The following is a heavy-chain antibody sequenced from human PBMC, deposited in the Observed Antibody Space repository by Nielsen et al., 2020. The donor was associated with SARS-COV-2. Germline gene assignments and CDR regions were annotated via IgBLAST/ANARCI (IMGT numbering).Heavy chain of an antibody. D-gene: IGHD2-2*01. V-gene: IGHV3-23*01. CDR3: AKQRTFTFSNDAFDI. CDR1: GFTFSNYA. CDR2: ISGGGDTT. Sequence: GESLKISCAASGFTFSNYAMSWFRQAPGKGLEWVSGISGGGDTTDYADSVKGRFTISRDDSKNTLYLHMNSLRADDTAVYYCAKQRTFTFSNDAFDIWGQGTMVTVSS. J-gene: IGHJ3*02.